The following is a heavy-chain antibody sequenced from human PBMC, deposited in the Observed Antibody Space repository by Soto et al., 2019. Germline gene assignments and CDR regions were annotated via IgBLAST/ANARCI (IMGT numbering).Heavy chain of an antibody. CDR2: INHSGST. D-gene: IGHD3-9*01. Sequence: SETLSLTCAVYCGSFSGYYWSWIRQPPGKGLEWIGEINHSGSTNYNPSLKSRVTISVDTSKNQFSLKLSSVTAADTAVYYCASFHILTGYYSPSSYGMDVWGQGTTVTVSS. CDR3: ASFHILTGYYSPSSYGMDV. V-gene: IGHV4-34*01. J-gene: IGHJ6*02. CDR1: CGSFSGYY.